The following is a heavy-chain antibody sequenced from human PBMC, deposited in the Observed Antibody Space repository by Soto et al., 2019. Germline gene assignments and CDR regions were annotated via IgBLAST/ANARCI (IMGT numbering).Heavy chain of an antibody. J-gene: IGHJ6*03. D-gene: IGHD2-2*01. Sequence: EVQLVESGGGLVQPGTSLRLSCAASGFTFDDYAMHWVRQAPGKGLEWVSGITWNGGRMDYADSVRGRFAISRDNAKNSLYLQMNSLRPEDTALYFCAKEGPRRPQSTSCYNMGVWGKGTRVTVSS. CDR1: GFTFDDYA. CDR2: ITWNGGRM. V-gene: IGHV3-9*01. CDR3: AKEGPRRPQSTSCYNMGV.